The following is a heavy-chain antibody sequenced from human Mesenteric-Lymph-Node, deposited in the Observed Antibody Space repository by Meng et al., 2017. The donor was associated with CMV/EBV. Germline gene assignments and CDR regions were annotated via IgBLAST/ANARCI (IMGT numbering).Heavy chain of an antibody. V-gene: IGHV3-30*04. CDR1: GFTFSTYA. CDR2: ISYDGSNK. CDR3: AKVGRIFGVVIA. J-gene: IGHJ5*02. Sequence: GESLKISCAASGFTFSTYAMHWVRQAPGKGLEWVALISYDGSNKFYADSVKGRFTISRDNSKNTLYLQMNSLRAEDTAVYYCAKVGRIFGVVIAWGQGTLVTVPS. D-gene: IGHD3-3*01.